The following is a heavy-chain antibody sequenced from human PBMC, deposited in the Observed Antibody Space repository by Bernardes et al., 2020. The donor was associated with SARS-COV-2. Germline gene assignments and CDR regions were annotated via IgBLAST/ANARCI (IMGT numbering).Heavy chain of an antibody. CDR3: ARISRPRSSSWYYFDY. D-gene: IGHD6-13*01. CDR2: IDWDDDK. Sequence: SGPTLVKPTQTLTLTCTFSGFSRSTSGMCVSWIRQPPGKALEWLARIDWDDDKYYSTYLKTRLTIPKDTSKNQVVLTMTNMDPVDTATYYCARISRPRSSSWYYFDYWGQGTLVTVSS. V-gene: IGHV2-70*11. CDR1: GFSRSTSGMC. J-gene: IGHJ4*02.